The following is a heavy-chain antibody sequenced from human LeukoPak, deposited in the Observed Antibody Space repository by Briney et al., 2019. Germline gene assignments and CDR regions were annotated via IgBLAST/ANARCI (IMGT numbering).Heavy chain of an antibody. CDR2: IYYSGIT. D-gene: IGHD4-11*01. CDR3: ARHKRSNYADLDY. CDR1: GGSINSHY. V-gene: IGHV4-59*08. Sequence: PSETLSLTCTVSGGSINSHYWSWIRQPPGKGLEGGGYIYYSGITNYNPALKSHVTISVDTSQNQSSLKLNSVPAADTVVYYCARHKRSNYADLDYWGPGTLVPVSP. J-gene: IGHJ4*02.